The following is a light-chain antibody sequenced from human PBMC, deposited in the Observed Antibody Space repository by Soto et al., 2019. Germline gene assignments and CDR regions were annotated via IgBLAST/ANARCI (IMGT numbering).Light chain of an antibody. V-gene: IGKV3-20*01. Sequence: EIVLTQSPGTLSLSPGERATLSCRASQSVINNYLAWYQQKPGQAPRRLIYGASTRATGIPDRFSGSGSGTDFTLTIGRLEPEDFAVYYCQQYGSSPTFGEGTRLEIK. J-gene: IGKJ5*01. CDR1: QSVINNY. CDR2: GAS. CDR3: QQYGSSPT.